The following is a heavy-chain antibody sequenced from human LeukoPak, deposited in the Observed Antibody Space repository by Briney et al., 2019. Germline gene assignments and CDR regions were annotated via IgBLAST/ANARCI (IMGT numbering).Heavy chain of an antibody. V-gene: IGHV3-48*04. D-gene: IGHD5-24*01. CDR2: ISSSSNTI. Sequence: GGSLRLSCAASGFTFSNYNMNWVRQAPGMGLEWVSYISSSSNTIYYADSVKGRFTISRDNAKNSLHLQMNSLRPEDTALYYCVKDRGLRNQWLQVTYDSWGQGTLVTVSS. CDR1: GFTFSNYN. CDR3: VKDRGLRNQWLQVTYDS. J-gene: IGHJ4*02.